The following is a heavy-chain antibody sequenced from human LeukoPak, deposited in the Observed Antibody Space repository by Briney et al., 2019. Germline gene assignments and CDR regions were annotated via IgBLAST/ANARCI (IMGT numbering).Heavy chain of an antibody. J-gene: IGHJ5*02. CDR2: IYYSGST. V-gene: IGHV4-59*01. CDR3: ARDLGFCGGDCYSHNWFDP. Sequence: SETLSLTGTVSGGSISSYYWSWSRQPPGKGREWIGYIYYSGSTNYNPSLKSRVTISVDTSKNQFSLKLSSVTAADTAVYYCARDLGFCGGDCYSHNWFDPWGQGTLVTVSS. CDR1: GGSISSYY. D-gene: IGHD2-21*02.